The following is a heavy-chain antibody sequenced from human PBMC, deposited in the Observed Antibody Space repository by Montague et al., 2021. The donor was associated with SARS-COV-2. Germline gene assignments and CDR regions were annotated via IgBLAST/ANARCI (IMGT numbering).Heavy chain of an antibody. J-gene: IGHJ4*02. V-gene: IGHV4-59*08. CDR2: ISHNGFT. D-gene: IGHD5-24*01. Sequence: SETLSLTCTVSGGSIRSYYWSWIRQPPGKGLEWIGFISHNGFTNYSRSLRRRVTISVDTSKNQFSLRLTPVSAADTAVYYCARQNRSDVYSLYHFEYWDQGTLVTVSS. CDR3: ARQNRSDVYSLYHFEY. CDR1: GGSIRSYY.